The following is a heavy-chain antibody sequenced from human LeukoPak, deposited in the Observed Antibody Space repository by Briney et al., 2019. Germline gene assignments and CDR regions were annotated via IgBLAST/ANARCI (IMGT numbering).Heavy chain of an antibody. CDR1: GYTFTSYD. CDR3: AKRNVAESLYYYYYYMDV. V-gene: IGHV1-8*01. J-gene: IGHJ6*03. Sequence: ASVKVSCKASGYTFTSYDINWVRQATGQGREWMGWMNPNSGNTGYAQKFQGRVTMTRNTSISTAYMELCSLRSEDTAVYYCAKRNVAESLYYYYYYMDVWGKGTTVTISS. CDR2: MNPNSGNT. D-gene: IGHD1-1*01.